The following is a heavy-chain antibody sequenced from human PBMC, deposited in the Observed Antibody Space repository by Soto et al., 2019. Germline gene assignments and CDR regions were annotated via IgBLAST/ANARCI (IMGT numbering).Heavy chain of an antibody. CDR3: ARDSMNYDILTGYYRFDY. J-gene: IGHJ4*02. D-gene: IGHD3-9*01. Sequence: GGSLRLSCAASGFTVSSNYMSWVRQAPGKGLEWVSVIYSGGSTNYADSVKGNFTISRYNSKNTLYLQMNSLRAEDTAVYYCARDSMNYDILTGYYRFDYWGQGTLVTVSS. V-gene: IGHV3-66*01. CDR2: IYSGGST. CDR1: GFTVSSNY.